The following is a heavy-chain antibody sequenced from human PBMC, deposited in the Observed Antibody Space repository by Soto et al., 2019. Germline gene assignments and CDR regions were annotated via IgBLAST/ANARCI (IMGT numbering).Heavy chain of an antibody. Sequence: LRLSCAASGFTFSSYEMNWVRQAPGKGLEWVSYISSSGSTIYYAESVKGRFTISRDNAKNSLYLQMNSLRAEDTAVYYCATASDYGDYRTNFDYWGQGTLVTVSS. D-gene: IGHD4-17*01. V-gene: IGHV3-48*03. CDR1: GFTFSSYE. CDR3: ATASDYGDYRTNFDY. J-gene: IGHJ4*02. CDR2: ISSSGSTI.